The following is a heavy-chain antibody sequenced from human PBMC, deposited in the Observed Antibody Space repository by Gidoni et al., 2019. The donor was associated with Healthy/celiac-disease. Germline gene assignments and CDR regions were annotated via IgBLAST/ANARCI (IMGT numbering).Heavy chain of an antibody. CDR2: ISWNSGSI. D-gene: IGHD3-3*01. Sequence: EVQLVESGGGLVQPGRSLRLSCAASGFTFADYAMHWVRQAPGKGLEWVSGISWNSGSIGYADSVKGRFTISRDNAKNSLYLQMNSLRAEDTALYYCAKGGVYYDFWSGYLGYWGQGTLVTVSS. J-gene: IGHJ4*02. CDR3: AKGGVYYDFWSGYLGY. CDR1: GFTFADYA. V-gene: IGHV3-9*01.